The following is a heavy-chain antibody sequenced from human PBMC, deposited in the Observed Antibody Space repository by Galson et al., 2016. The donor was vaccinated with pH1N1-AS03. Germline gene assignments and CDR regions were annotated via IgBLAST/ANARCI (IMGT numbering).Heavy chain of an antibody. CDR1: GGTFSSFA. D-gene: IGHD2-2*01. J-gene: IGHJ6*01. CDR2: IIGIFGTT. Sequence: SVKVSCKASGGTFSSFAISWVRQAPGQGLEWMGGIIGIFGTTNYAQKFQGRVTITADKSASIVYMELSSLTSEDTAVYYCARGGGYHLTHPLDVWGQGTTVTVSS. V-gene: IGHV1-69*06. CDR3: ARGGGYHLTHPLDV.